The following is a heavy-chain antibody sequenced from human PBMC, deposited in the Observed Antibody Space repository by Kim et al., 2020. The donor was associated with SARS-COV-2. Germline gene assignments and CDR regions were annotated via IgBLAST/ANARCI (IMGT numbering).Heavy chain of an antibody. CDR2: ISYDGSNK. CDR1: GFTFSSYA. J-gene: IGHJ3*02. D-gene: IGHD3-22*01. V-gene: IGHV3-30*04. CDR3: ARLQGEYYYDSSGLPLDAFDI. Sequence: GGSLRLSCAASGFTFSSYAMHWVRQAPGKGLEWVAVISYDGSNKYYADSVKGRFTISRDNSKNTLYLQMNSLRAEDTAVYYCARLQGEYYYDSSGLPLDAFDIWGQGTMVTVSS.